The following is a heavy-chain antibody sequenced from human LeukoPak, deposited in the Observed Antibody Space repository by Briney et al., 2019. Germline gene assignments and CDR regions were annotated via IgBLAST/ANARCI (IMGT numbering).Heavy chain of an antibody. D-gene: IGHD6-13*01. Sequence: ASVKVCCKASGYTFTSYGISWVRQAPGQGLGWMGWISAYNGNTNYVQKLQGRVTMTTDTSTSTAYIELSSLRSDDTAVYYCARVPPAGIAAARSWGQGTLVTVSS. CDR1: GYTFTSYG. J-gene: IGHJ4*02. CDR2: ISAYNGNT. V-gene: IGHV1-18*01. CDR3: ARVPPAGIAAARS.